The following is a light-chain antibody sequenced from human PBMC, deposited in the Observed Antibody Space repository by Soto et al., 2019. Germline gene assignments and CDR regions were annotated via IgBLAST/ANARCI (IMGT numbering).Light chain of an antibody. J-gene: IGKJ1*01. Sequence: EILLTQSPGTLPLSPVERATLSGRASQSVSNNYLAWYQQKPGQAPRLLIYGESNRATGIPDRFSGSGSGTDFTLTISRLEPEDFAVYYCQQYGSSGTVGQGTKVEIK. CDR2: GES. CDR3: QQYGSSGT. CDR1: QSVSNNY. V-gene: IGKV3-20*01.